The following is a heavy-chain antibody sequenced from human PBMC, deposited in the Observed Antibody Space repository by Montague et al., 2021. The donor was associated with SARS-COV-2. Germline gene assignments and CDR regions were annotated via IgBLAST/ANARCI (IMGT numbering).Heavy chain of an antibody. D-gene: IGHD3-3*01. Sequence: SETLSLTCTVSGDSVSSGSYYWSWIRQPPGKGLEWIGYIYCSGSTNYNPSLKSRVTISVDTSKNQFSLKLSSATAADTAVYYCARHPWHITIFGVVTRYGMDVWGQGTTVTVSS. J-gene: IGHJ6*02. V-gene: IGHV4-61*01. CDR3: ARHPWHITIFGVVTRYGMDV. CDR2: IYCSGST. CDR1: GDSVSSGSYY.